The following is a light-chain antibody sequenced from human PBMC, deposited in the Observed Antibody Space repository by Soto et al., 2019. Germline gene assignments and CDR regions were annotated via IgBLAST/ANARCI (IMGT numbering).Light chain of an antibody. CDR2: EVS. J-gene: IGLJ3*02. V-gene: IGLV2-14*01. CDR3: SSYTSSSTV. CDR1: SSDVGGYNY. Sequence: QSALTQPASVSGSPGQSITISCTGTSSDVGGYNYVSWYQQHPGKAPKLMIYEVSNRPSGVSNRLSGSKSGNPASLTISGLQAEDEADYYCSSYTSSSTVFGGGTKLTVL.